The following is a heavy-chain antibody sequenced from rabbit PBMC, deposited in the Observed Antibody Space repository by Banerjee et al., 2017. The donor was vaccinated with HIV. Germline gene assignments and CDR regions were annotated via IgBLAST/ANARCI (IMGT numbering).Heavy chain of an antibody. D-gene: IGHD4-1*01. CDR1: GVSFSGSSY. Sequence: EESGGDLVKPGASLTLTCIASGVSFSGSSYMCWVRQAPGKGLEWIACIDAGSSGFTYFASWAKGRFTISKASSTTVTLQMTSLTAADTATYFCARDLTDAIGWNFGWWGQGTLVTVS. J-gene: IGHJ4*01. V-gene: IGHV1S40*01. CDR3: ARDLTDAIGWNFGW. CDR2: IDAGSSGFT.